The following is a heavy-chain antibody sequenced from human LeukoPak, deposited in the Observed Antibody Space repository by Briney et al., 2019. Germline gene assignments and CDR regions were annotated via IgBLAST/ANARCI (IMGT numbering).Heavy chain of an antibody. CDR2: INTDGSGT. V-gene: IGHV3-74*01. CDR3: ARRTGGVYYDYYMDV. J-gene: IGHJ6*03. CDR1: GFTFSSYW. Sequence: GGSLRLSCAASGFTFSSYWMHWVRQAPGKGLVWVSRINTDGSGTSYADSVRGRFTTSRDNAKNTLYLQMNSLRAGDTAVYYCARRTGGVYYDYYMDVWGKGTTVTVS. D-gene: IGHD7-27*01.